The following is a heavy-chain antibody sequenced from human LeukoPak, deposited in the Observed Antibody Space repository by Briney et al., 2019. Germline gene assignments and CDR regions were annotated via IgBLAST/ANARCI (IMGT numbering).Heavy chain of an antibody. Sequence: GGSLRLSCATSGFTFSPFWIHWVRQGPGKGLEWVSRVGLDDKSTNYADSVKGRFTISRDNAKNSVYLEMNNLRAEDTAVYYCARDKIVGPTTLDYWGQGTLVTVSS. CDR3: ARDKIVGPTTLDY. CDR2: VGLDDKST. V-gene: IGHV3-74*01. CDR1: GFTFSPFW. D-gene: IGHD1-26*01. J-gene: IGHJ4*02.